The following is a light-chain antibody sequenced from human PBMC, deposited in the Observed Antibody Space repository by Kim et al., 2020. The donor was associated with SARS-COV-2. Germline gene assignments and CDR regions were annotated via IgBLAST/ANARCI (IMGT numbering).Light chain of an antibody. CDR2: QDS. V-gene: IGLV3-1*01. CDR3: QAWDSSTAVV. CDR1: KLGDKY. J-gene: IGLJ3*02. Sequence: SYELTQPPSVSVSPGQTASITCSGDKLGDKYACWYQQKPGQSPVLVIYQDSKRPSGIPERFSASNSGNTATLTISGTQAMDEADYYCQAWDSSTAVVFGGGTQRTVL.